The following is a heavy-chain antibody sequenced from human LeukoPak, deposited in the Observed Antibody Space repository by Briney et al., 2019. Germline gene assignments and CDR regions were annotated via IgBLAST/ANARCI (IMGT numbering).Heavy chain of an antibody. D-gene: IGHD1-26*01. V-gene: IGHV1-2*02. Sequence: GASVKVSCKASGYSFTDFFIHWVRQAPGQGLEWMGWINPNSGATNYAREFQGRVTMTRDTSITTASMELSRLTSDDTAVYYCAAIVGSTSYYYYGKDVWGQGTTVTVSS. J-gene: IGHJ6*02. CDR1: GYSFTDFF. CDR2: INPNSGAT. CDR3: AAIVGSTSYYYYGKDV.